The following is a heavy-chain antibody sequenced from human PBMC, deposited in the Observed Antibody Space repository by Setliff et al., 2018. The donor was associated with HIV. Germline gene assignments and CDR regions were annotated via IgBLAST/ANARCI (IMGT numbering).Heavy chain of an antibody. Sequence: GESLKISCAASGFTFRSHWMSWVRQAPGKGLEWVANIKQGGTENYSVDSVKGRFTISRDDAKNSLYLHMDSLRAEDTAVYYCARSQHSSSLRYFDYWGQGTLVTVS. J-gene: IGHJ4*02. CDR2: IKQGGTEN. CDR1: GFTFRSHW. CDR3: ARSQHSSSLRYFDY. V-gene: IGHV3-7*01. D-gene: IGHD6-13*01.